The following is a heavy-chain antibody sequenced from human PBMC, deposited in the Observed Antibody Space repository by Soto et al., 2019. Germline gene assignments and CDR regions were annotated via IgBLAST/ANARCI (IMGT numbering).Heavy chain of an antibody. CDR1: GGSISTPGYS. J-gene: IGHJ4*02. CDR2: VYHNGNA. CDR3: ARAQIKTTVVTPYFDY. D-gene: IGHD4-17*01. V-gene: IGHV4-30-2*01. Sequence: SETLSLTCTVSGGSISTPGYSWSWIRQPPGKAPEWIGYVYHNGNAYPKPSLKSRVTISLDGAKNQFSLKMTSVTAADTGLYYCARAQIKTTVVTPYFDYWGQGTLVTVSS.